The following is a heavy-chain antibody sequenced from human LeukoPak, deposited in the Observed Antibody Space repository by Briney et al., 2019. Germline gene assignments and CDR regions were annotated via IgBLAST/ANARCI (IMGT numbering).Heavy chain of an antibody. V-gene: IGHV4-39*01. CDR3: ASPAPSSYWYDSSGYLYY. D-gene: IGHD3-22*01. J-gene: IGHJ4*02. Sequence: SETLSLTCTVSGGSISSSSYYWGWIRQPPGKGLEWIGSIYCSGGTYYNPSLKSRVTISVDTSKNQFSLKLSSVTAADTAVYYCASPAPSSYWYDSSGYLYYWGQGTLVTVSS. CDR1: GGSISSSSYY. CDR2: IYCSGGT.